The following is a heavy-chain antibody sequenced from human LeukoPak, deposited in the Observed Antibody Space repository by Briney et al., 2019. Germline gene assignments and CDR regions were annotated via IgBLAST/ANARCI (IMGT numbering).Heavy chain of an antibody. CDR3: AGFSHKGV. CDR1: GFTFSSYA. J-gene: IGHJ6*02. V-gene: IGHV3-66*01. Sequence: HPGGSLRLSCAASGFTFSSYAMSWVRQAPGKGLEWVALIYSGGSTYYADFVKGRFTISRDNSKNTLYLQMSSLRAEDTAVYYCAGFSHKGVWGQGTTVTVSS. CDR2: IYSGGST.